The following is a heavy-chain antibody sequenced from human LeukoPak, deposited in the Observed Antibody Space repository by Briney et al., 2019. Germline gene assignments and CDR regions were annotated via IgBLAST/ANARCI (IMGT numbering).Heavy chain of an antibody. D-gene: IGHD2-15*01. CDR2: ISSSSSYI. J-gene: IGHJ1*01. V-gene: IGHV3-21*01. CDR1: GFTFSSYS. Sequence: GGSLRLSCAASGFTFSSYSMNWVRQAPGKGLEWVSSISSSSSYIYYADSVKGRFTISRGNAKNPLYLQMNSLRAEDTAVYYCARDSAVDCSGGSCYSDFQHWGQGTLVTVSS. CDR3: ARDSAVDCSGGSCYSDFQH.